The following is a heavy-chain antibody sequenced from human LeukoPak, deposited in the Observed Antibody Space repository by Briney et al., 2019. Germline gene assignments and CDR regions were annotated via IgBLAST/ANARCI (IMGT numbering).Heavy chain of an antibody. Sequence: PGGSLRLSCAASGFTFSSYWMHWVRQAPGKGLEWVSVIYSGGSTYYADSVKGRFTISRDNSKNTLYLQMNSLRAEDTAVYYCARARTGYSGFDPWGQGTLVTVSS. V-gene: IGHV3-53*01. D-gene: IGHD3-9*01. CDR1: GFTFSSYW. CDR2: IYSGGST. CDR3: ARARTGYSGFDP. J-gene: IGHJ5*02.